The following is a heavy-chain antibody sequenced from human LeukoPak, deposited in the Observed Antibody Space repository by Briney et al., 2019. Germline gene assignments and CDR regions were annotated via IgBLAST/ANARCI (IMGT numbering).Heavy chain of an antibody. D-gene: IGHD4-23*01. CDR3: AKWIRGVVTPWFDY. J-gene: IGHJ4*02. CDR2: ISGSGGST. V-gene: IGHV3-23*01. CDR1: GFTFSSYA. Sequence: PGGSLRLSCAASGFTFSSYAMSWVRQAPGKGLEWVSAISGSGGSTYYADSVKGRFTISRDNAKNTVYLQMNSLRAEDTAVYYCAKWIRGVVTPWFDYWGQGTLVTVSS.